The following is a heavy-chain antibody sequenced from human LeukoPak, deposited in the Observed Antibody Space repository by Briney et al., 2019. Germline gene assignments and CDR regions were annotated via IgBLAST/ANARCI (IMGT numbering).Heavy chain of an antibody. CDR2: ISGSGGST. D-gene: IGHD5-18*01. Sequence: PGGSLRLSCAASGFTVSSNYMSWVRQAPGKGLEWVSGISGSGGSTYYADSVKGRCTISRDNSKNTLYLQMNSLRAEDTAVYYCAKSGGWDTAVVTSMVDYWGQGTLVTVSS. J-gene: IGHJ4*02. V-gene: IGHV3-23*01. CDR3: AKSGGWDTAVVTSMVDY. CDR1: GFTVSSNY.